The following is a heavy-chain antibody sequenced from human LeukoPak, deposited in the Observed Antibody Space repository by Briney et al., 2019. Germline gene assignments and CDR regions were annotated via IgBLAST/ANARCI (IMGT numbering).Heavy chain of an antibody. J-gene: IGHJ3*02. D-gene: IGHD3-22*01. Sequence: GGSLRLSCAASGFTVSSNYMSWVRQAPGKGLEWVSVISSGGSTHYADSVKGRFTISRDNSKNTLYLQMSSLRAEDTAVYYCARGYYYDSSSYFTDTFHIWGQGTMVTVSS. V-gene: IGHV3-66*01. CDR1: GFTVSSNY. CDR3: ARGYYYDSSSYFTDTFHI. CDR2: ISSGGST.